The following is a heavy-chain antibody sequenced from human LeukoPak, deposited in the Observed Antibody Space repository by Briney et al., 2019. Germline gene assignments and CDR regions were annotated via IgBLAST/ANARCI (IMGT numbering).Heavy chain of an antibody. Sequence: GGSLRLSCAASGFTFSAYSMNWVRQAPGKGLEWVGRARNKANSYSSEYAASVKGRFTISRDDAKNSLYLHMNSLQTEDTGVYYCTRAFWGSFDYCGQGSLVTVSS. CDR1: GFTFSAYS. D-gene: IGHD3-16*01. J-gene: IGHJ4*02. CDR2: ARNKANSYSS. CDR3: TRAFWGSFDY. V-gene: IGHV3-72*01.